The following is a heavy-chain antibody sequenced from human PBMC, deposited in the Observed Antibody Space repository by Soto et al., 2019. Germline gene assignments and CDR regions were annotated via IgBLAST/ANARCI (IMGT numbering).Heavy chain of an antibody. D-gene: IGHD2-15*01. CDR1: GFTFSSYA. CDR2: ISGSGGST. Sequence: GGSLRLSCAASGFTFSSYAMSWVRQAPGKGLEWVSAISGSGGSTYYADSVKGRFTISRDNSKNTLYLQMNSLRAEDTAVYYCAKGPRGIVVVVAATLGYWGQGTLVTVS. J-gene: IGHJ4*02. V-gene: IGHV3-23*01. CDR3: AKGPRGIVVVVAATLGY.